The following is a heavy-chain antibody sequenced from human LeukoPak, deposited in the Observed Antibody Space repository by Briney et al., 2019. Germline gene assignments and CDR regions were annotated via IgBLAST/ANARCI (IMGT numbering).Heavy chain of an antibody. D-gene: IGHD2/OR15-2a*01. Sequence: SETLSLTCTVSGGSITTDHWNWIRQPPGKGLVWIGCIYYSGRTYYNPSLESRVTISVDMSKSQFSLRLTSVTAADTALYYCARKNDFEIWGQGTLVTVSS. V-gene: IGHV4-59*01. J-gene: IGHJ3*02. CDR3: ARKNDFEI. CDR1: GGSITTDH. CDR2: IYYSGRT.